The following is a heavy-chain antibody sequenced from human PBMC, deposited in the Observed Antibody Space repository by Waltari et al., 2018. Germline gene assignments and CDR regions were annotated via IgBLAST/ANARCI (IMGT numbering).Heavy chain of an antibody. J-gene: IGHJ4*02. Sequence: QVQLQQWGASLLKPSETLSLTCGASGGSLSGSYWRWIRQPPGKGLQWIGEINQWGNTNYNPSLRSRLTMSVHTSRAEFSMRLISVNAADTAIYYCARNKTRGAFDYWGQGILVIVSS. CDR2: INQWGNT. D-gene: IGHD1-26*01. CDR1: GGSLSGSY. CDR3: ARNKTRGAFDY. V-gene: IGHV4-34*01.